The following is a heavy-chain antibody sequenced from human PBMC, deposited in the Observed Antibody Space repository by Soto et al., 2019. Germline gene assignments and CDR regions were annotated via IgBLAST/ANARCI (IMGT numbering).Heavy chain of an antibody. Sequence: GGSLRLSCGASGLTFSSYAMNWVRQTPGQGLEWVSGISGSGTITHYADSVKGRFTISRDNSRNTLHLQMLSLRAEGTGVYYCAKDLGYGSSWRYALDMWGQGTLVTVSS. V-gene: IGHV3-23*01. CDR3: AKDLGYGSSWRYALDM. D-gene: IGHD6-13*01. CDR1: GLTFSSYA. J-gene: IGHJ3*02. CDR2: ISGSGTIT.